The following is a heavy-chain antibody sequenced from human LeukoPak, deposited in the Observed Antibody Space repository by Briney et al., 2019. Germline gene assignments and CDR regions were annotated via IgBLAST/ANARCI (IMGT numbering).Heavy chain of an antibody. Sequence: SETLSLTCTVSGGSISSSSYYWGWIRQPPGKGLEWIGSIYYSGSTYYNPSLKSRVTISVDTPKNQFSLKLSSVTAADTAVYYCASSNGYSYGYSAYYYYMDVWGKGTTVTVSS. V-gene: IGHV4-39*07. D-gene: IGHD5-18*01. CDR2: IYYSGST. J-gene: IGHJ6*03. CDR1: GGSISSSSYY. CDR3: ASSNGYSYGYSAYYYYMDV.